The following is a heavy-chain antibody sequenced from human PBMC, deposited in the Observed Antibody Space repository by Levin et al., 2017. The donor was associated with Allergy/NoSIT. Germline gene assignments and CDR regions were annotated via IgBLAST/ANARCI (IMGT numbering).Heavy chain of an antibody. D-gene: IGHD5-24*01. CDR3: ARGGPRGPGDGYNGDYYYGMDV. CDR2: INSDGSST. J-gene: IGHJ6*02. V-gene: IGHV3-74*01. CDR1: GFTFSSYW. Sequence: GGSLRLSCAASGFTFSSYWMHWVRQAPGKGLVWVSRINSDGSSTSYADSVKGRFTISRDNAKNTLYLQMNSLRAEDTAVYYCARGGPRGPGDGYNGDYYYGMDVWGQGTTVTVSS.